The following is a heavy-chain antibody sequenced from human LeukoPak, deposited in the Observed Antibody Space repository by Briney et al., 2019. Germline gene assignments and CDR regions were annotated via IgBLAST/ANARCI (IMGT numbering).Heavy chain of an antibody. CDR1: GGTFSSYA. Sequence: SVKVSCKASGGTFSSYAISWVRQAPGQGLEWMGGIIPIFGTANYAQKFQGRVTITADESTSTAYMELSSLRSENTAVYYCARGPYSSSWPEYYFDYWGQGTLVTVSS. D-gene: IGHD6-13*01. CDR3: ARGPYSSSWPEYYFDY. CDR2: IIPIFGTA. V-gene: IGHV1-69*13. J-gene: IGHJ4*02.